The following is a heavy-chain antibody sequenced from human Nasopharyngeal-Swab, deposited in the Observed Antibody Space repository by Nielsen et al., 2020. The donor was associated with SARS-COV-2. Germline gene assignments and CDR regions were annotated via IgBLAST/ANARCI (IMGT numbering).Heavy chain of an antibody. V-gene: IGHV1-2*06. CDR2: INPDSGGT. J-gene: IGHJ4*02. CDR3: ARREGAIFGVFTYFDY. Sequence: ASVKVSCKSSGYTFTGYYIHWLRQAPGQGLQWMGRINPDSGGTNSAQQFQGRVTMTRDTSISTAYMELSRLRSDDTAVYYCARREGAIFGVFTYFDYWGQGTLVTVSS. CDR1: GYTFTGYY. D-gene: IGHD3-3*01.